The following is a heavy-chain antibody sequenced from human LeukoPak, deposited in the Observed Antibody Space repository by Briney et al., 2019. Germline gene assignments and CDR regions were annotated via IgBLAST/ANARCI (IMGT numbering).Heavy chain of an antibody. J-gene: IGHJ4*02. Sequence: SGPTLVNPTQTLTLTCTFSGFSLSTSGVGVGWIRQPPGKALEWLALIYWNDDKRYSPSLKSRLTITKDTSKNQVVLTMTNMDPVDTATYYCAHRRGRQLGLDYWGQGTLVTVSS. D-gene: IGHD6-6*01. V-gene: IGHV2-5*01. CDR1: GFSLSTSGVG. CDR2: IYWNDDK. CDR3: AHRRGRQLGLDY.